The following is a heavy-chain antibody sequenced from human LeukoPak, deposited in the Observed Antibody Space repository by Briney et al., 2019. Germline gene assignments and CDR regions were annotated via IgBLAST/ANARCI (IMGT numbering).Heavy chain of an antibody. CDR1: GGSISSSSYY. Sequence: SETLSLTCTVPGGSISSSSYYWGWIRQPPGKGLEWIGSIYYSGSTYYNPSLKSRVTISVDTSKNQFSLKLSSVTAADTAVYYCAREYYTRGWYFDYWGQGTLVTVSS. J-gene: IGHJ4*02. CDR3: AREYYTRGWYFDY. V-gene: IGHV4-39*01. D-gene: IGHD2/OR15-2a*01. CDR2: IYYSGST.